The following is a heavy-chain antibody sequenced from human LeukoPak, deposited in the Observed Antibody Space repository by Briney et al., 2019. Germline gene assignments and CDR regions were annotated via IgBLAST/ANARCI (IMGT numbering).Heavy chain of an antibody. D-gene: IGHD6-19*01. V-gene: IGHV3-53*01. Sequence: PGGSLRLSCAASGFTFSNYSMNWVRQAPGKGLEWVSVIYSGGSTYYADSVKGRFTISRDNSKNTLYLQMNSLRAEDTAVYYCARANAPYSSGWYPLYYYYYMDVWGKGTTVTVSS. CDR1: GFTFSNYS. CDR2: IYSGGST. CDR3: ARANAPYSSGWYPLYYYYYMDV. J-gene: IGHJ6*03.